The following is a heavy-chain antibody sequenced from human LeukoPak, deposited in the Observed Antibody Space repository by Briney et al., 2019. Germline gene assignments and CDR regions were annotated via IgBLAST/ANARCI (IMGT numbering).Heavy chain of an antibody. V-gene: IGHV3-30*03. CDR3: ARSGYCSSTSCYGNYYYYGMDV. CDR2: ISYDGSNK. D-gene: IGHD2-2*01. CDR1: GFTFSSYG. Sequence: GGSLRLSCAASGFTFSSYGMHWVRQAPGKGLEWVAVISYDGSNKYYADSVKGRFTISRDNSKNTLYLQMNSLRAEDTAVYYCARSGYCSSTSCYGNYYYYGMDVWGQGTTVTVSS. J-gene: IGHJ6*02.